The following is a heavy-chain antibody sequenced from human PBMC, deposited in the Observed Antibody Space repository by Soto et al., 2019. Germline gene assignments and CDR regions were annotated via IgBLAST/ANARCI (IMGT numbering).Heavy chain of an antibody. CDR1: GGSISSGGYY. Sequence: QVQLQESGPGLVKPSQTLSLTCTVSGGSISSGGYYWSWIRQHPGKGLEWIGYIYYIGRTYYNPSLKSRVTISVDTSKNHFALKLSSVTAADTAVYYCARSPEATVTAFDYWGQGTLVTVSS. D-gene: IGHD4-17*01. J-gene: IGHJ4*02. CDR2: IYYIGRT. V-gene: IGHV4-31*03. CDR3: ARSPEATVTAFDY.